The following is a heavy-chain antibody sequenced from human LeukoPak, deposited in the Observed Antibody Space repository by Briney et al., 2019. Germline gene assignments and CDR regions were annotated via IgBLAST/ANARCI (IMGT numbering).Heavy chain of an antibody. D-gene: IGHD3-10*01. V-gene: IGHV4-59*01. J-gene: IGHJ6*02. CDR2: IYYSGST. Sequence: SETPSLTCTVSGGSISSYYWSWIRQPPGKGLEWIGYIYYSGSTNYNPSLKSRVTISVDTSKNQFSLKLSSVTAADTAVYYCARVYGSGSYGGMDVWGQGTTVTVSS. CDR1: GGSISSYY. CDR3: ARVYGSGSYGGMDV.